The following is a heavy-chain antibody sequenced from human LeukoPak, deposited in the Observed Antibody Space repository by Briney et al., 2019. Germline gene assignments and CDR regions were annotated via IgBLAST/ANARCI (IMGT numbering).Heavy chain of an antibody. V-gene: IGHV3-7*01. CDR2: IKQDGSEK. CDR3: ARVVVAATPYYFDY. CDR1: GFTFSSYW. D-gene: IGHD2-15*01. Sequence: PGGSLRLSCAASGFTFSSYWMSWVRQAPWKGLEWVANIKQDGSEKYYVDSVKGRFTISRDNAKNSLYLQMNSLRAEDTAVYYCARVVVAATPYYFDYWGQGTLVTVSS. J-gene: IGHJ4*02.